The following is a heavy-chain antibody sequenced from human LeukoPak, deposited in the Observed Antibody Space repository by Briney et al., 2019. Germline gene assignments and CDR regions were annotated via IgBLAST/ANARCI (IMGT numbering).Heavy chain of an antibody. CDR1: GYSFTSYW. V-gene: IGHV5-51*01. D-gene: IGHD1-26*01. Sequence: GESLKISCKGSGYSFTSYWIGWVRQMPGKGLEWMGIIYPGDSDTRYSPSFQGQVTISADKSISTAYLQWSSLKASDTAMYYCARHSQSYRALYYFDYWGQGTLVTVSS. CDR2: IYPGDSDT. J-gene: IGHJ4*02. CDR3: ARHSQSYRALYYFDY.